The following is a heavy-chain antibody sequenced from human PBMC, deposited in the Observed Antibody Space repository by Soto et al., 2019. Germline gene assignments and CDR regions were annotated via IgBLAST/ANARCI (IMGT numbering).Heavy chain of an antibody. D-gene: IGHD3-9*01. Sequence: GGSLRLSCAASGFTVSSNYMSWVRQAPGKGLEWVSVIYSGGSTYYADSVKGRFTISRDNSKNTLYLQMNSLRAEDTAVYYCARDMKSKDYDILTGYYNVYWFAPWGQGTLVTVSS. CDR1: GFTVSSNY. CDR2: IYSGGST. CDR3: ARDMKSKDYDILTGYYNVYWFAP. J-gene: IGHJ5*02. V-gene: IGHV3-66*01.